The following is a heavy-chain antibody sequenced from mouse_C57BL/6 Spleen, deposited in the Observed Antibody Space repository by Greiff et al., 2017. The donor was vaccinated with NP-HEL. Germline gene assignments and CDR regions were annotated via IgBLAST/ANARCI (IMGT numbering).Heavy chain of an antibody. Sequence: VQLQQSGTVLARPGASVKMSCKTSGYTFTSYWMHWVKQRPGQGLEWIGAIYPGNSDTSYNQKFKGKAKLTAVTSASTAYMELSSLTTEDSAVYYCTRGVITTVVATRGYFDVWGTGTTVTVSS. CDR2: IYPGNSDT. CDR3: TRGVITTVVATRGYFDV. CDR1: GYTFTSYW. D-gene: IGHD1-1*01. V-gene: IGHV1-5*01. J-gene: IGHJ1*03.